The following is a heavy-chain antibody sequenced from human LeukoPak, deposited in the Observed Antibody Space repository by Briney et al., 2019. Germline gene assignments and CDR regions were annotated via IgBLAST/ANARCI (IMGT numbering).Heavy chain of an antibody. CDR3: ARFLRRDVYNVASVAFDI. D-gene: IGHD5-24*01. CDR2: IYSGGST. V-gene: IGHV3-66*01. J-gene: IGHJ3*02. Sequence: GGSLRLSCAASGFTVSSNYMSWVRQAPGEGLEWVSVIYSGGSTYYADPVKGRFTISRDNSKNTLYLQMNSLRAEDTAVYYCARFLRRDVYNVASVAFDIWGQGTMVTVSS. CDR1: GFTVSSNY.